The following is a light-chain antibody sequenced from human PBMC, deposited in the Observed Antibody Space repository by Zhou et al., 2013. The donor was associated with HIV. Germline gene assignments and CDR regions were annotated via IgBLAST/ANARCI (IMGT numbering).Light chain of an antibody. Sequence: EIVLTQSPVTLSLSPGERATLSCRASQSVSSSYLAWYQQKPGQAPRVLIYAASVRATGIPDRFSGSGSGTDFTLTISRLEPEDFAVYYCQQYGSSPRTFGQGTKVEIK. J-gene: IGKJ1*01. CDR2: AAS. V-gene: IGKV3-20*01. CDR1: QSVSSSY. CDR3: QQYGSSPRT.